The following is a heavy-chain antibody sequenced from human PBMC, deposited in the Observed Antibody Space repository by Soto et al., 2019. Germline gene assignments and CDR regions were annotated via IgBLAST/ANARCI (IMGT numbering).Heavy chain of an antibody. V-gene: IGHV3-23*01. Sequence: EVQLLESGGGLVQPGGSLRLSCAASGFTFSSNAMSWVRQAPGKGLEWVSAISGSGGSTYYADSVKGRFTISRDNSKNTLYLQMNSLRAEDTAVYYCAKPHVMITFGGVIAPAEYFQHWGQGTLVTVSS. CDR1: GFTFSSNA. D-gene: IGHD3-16*02. CDR2: ISGSGGST. CDR3: AKPHVMITFGGVIAPAEYFQH. J-gene: IGHJ1*01.